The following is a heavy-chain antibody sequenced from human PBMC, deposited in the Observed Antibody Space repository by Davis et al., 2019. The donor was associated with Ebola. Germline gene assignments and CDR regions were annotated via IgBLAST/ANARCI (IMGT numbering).Heavy chain of an antibody. CDR1: VGSFSDYY. CDR3: ARGLSGSPPPAAIFDY. J-gene: IGHJ4*02. D-gene: IGHD2-2*01. Sequence: SETLSLTCAVYVGSFSDYYWSWIRQPPGKGLEWIGEINHSGSTNYNPSLKSRVTMSVDTSKNQFSLKLTSVTAADTAVYFCARGLSGSPPPAAIFDYWGQGTLVTVSS. CDR2: INHSGST. V-gene: IGHV4-34*01.